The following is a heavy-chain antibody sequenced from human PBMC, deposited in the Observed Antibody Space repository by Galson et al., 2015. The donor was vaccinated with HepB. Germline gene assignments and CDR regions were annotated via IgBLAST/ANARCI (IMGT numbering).Heavy chain of an antibody. CDR3: ARDRLLNDAFDI. V-gene: IGHV1-3*01. Sequence: SVKVSCKASGYTFTSYAMHWVRQAPGQRLEWMGWINAGNGNTKYPQKFQGRVTITRDTSASTAYMEPSSPRSGDTAVYYCARDRLLNDAFDIWGQGTMVTVSS. J-gene: IGHJ3*02. CDR1: GYTFTSYA. CDR2: INAGNGNT.